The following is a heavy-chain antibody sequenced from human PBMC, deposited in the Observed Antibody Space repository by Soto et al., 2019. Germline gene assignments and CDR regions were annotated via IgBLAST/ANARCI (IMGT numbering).Heavy chain of an antibody. CDR2: IIPIFGTA. Sequence: SVEVSCKASGGTFSSYAISCVRQAPGQGLEWMGGIIPIFGTANYAQKFQGRVTITADESTSTAYMELSSLRSEDTAVYYCARVLPSSALGYFQYWGQGTLVTVCS. D-gene: IGHD6-25*01. J-gene: IGHJ4*02. V-gene: IGHV1-69*13. CDR1: GGTFSSYA. CDR3: ARVLPSSALGYFQY.